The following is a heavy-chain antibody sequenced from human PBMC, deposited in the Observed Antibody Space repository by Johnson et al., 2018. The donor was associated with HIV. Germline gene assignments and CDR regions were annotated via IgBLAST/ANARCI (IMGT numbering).Heavy chain of an antibody. D-gene: IGHD6-6*01. J-gene: IGHJ3*02. CDR1: GITVNTNY. CDR3: ARDRGIAARPFRYAFDI. CDR2: IGGSGGST. V-gene: IGHV3-66*02. Sequence: VQLVESGGGLVQSGESLRLSCAASGITVNTNYMSWVRRAPGKGLEWVSAIGGSGGSTYYADSVKGRFTISRDNSKKTLYLQMNSLRAEDTAVYYCARDRGIAARPFRYAFDIWGQGTMVTVSS.